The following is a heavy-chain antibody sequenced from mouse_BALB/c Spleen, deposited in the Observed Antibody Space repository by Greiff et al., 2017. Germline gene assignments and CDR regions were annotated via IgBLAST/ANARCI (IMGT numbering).Heavy chain of an antibody. J-gene: IGHJ3*01. CDR1: GFTFSDYY. CDR3: ARGGDGNYAWFAY. D-gene: IGHD2-1*01. CDR2: ISDGGSYT. Sequence: DVKLVESGGGLVKPGGSLKLSCAASGFTFSDYYMYWVRQTPEKRLEWVATISDGGSYTYYPDSVKGRFTISRDNAKNNLYLQMSSLKSEDTAMYYCARGGDGNYAWFAYWGQGTLVTVSA. V-gene: IGHV5-4*02.